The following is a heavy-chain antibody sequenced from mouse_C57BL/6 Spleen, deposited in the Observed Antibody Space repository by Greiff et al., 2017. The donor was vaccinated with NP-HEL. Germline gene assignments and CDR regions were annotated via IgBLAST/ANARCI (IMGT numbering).Heavy chain of an antibody. D-gene: IGHD1-1*01. CDR1: GFTFSSYA. Sequence: EVKLMESGGGLVKPGGSLKLSCAASGFTFSSYAMSWVRQTPEKRLEWVATISDGGSYTYYPDNVKGRFTISRDNAKNNLYLQMSHLKSEDTAMYYCARDYYGSSYPYYFDYWGQGTTLTVSS. V-gene: IGHV5-4*01. CDR3: ARDYYGSSYPYYFDY. CDR2: ISDGGSYT. J-gene: IGHJ2*01.